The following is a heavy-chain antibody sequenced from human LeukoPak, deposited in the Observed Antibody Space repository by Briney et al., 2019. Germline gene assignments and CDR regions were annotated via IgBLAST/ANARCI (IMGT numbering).Heavy chain of an antibody. J-gene: IGHJ6*03. D-gene: IGHD5-18*01. CDR3: ARTTEGGYTYDYFYYYYMDV. V-gene: IGHV4-59*01. Sequence: SETLSLTSTVSGGSISSYYWNWIRQPPGKGLEWIGYIYYSGSTNYNPSLKSRVTISVDSSKNQFSLKLSSVTAADTAVYYCARTTEGGYTYDYFYYYYMDVWGKGTTVTISS. CDR1: GGSISSYY. CDR2: IYYSGST.